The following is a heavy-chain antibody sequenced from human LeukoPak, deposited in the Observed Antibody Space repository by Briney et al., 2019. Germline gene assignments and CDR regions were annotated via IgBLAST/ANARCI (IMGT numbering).Heavy chain of an antibody. Sequence: GGSLRLSCVVSGFIFSNYEMNWVRQAPGKGLEWVSYISSTGNTIYYAESVKGRFTISRDDAKDSLYLQMNSLRAEDTAVYYCARGRVSLVRGVIGYWGQGTLVTVSS. CDR1: GFIFSNYE. CDR2: ISSTGNTI. J-gene: IGHJ4*02. D-gene: IGHD3-10*01. CDR3: ARGRVSLVRGVIGY. V-gene: IGHV3-48*03.